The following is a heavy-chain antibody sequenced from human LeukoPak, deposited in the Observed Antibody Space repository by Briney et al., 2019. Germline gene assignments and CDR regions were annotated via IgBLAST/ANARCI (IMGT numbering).Heavy chain of an antibody. J-gene: IGHJ4*02. CDR3: ARLDSRSLSY. CDR1: GYSFTSYW. V-gene: IGHV5-51*01. Sequence: GESLKISCKGSGYSFTSYWIGWVRQMPGKGLEWMGNIYPGDSDIRYSPTFQGQVTISADSSLSTTYLQWSSLKASDTAMYYCARLDSRSLSYWGLGTLVTVSS. D-gene: IGHD1-26*01. CDR2: IYPGDSDI.